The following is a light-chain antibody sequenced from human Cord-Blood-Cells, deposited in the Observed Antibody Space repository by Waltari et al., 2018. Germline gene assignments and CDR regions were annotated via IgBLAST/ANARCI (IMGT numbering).Light chain of an antibody. CDR3: SSYTSSSTLVV. Sequence: QSALTQPASVSGSPGQSITISCTGTSSDVGGYNYVSWYQQHPGKAPILMIYDVRNRPSGVSNRFSGSKSVNTASLTISGLQAEDEADYYCSSYTSSSTLVVFGGGTKLTVL. CDR1: SSDVGGYNY. CDR2: DVR. J-gene: IGLJ2*01. V-gene: IGLV2-14*01.